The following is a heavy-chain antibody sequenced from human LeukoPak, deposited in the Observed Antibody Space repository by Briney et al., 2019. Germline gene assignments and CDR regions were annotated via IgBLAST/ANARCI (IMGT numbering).Heavy chain of an antibody. J-gene: IGHJ4*02. Sequence: ALVKASCKASGFTFTSSAVQWVRQARGQRLEWIGWIVVGSGNTNYAQKFQERVTITRDMSTSTAYMELSSLRSEDTAVYYCAAPAAAGYFDYWGQGTLVTVSS. CDR2: IVVGSGNT. V-gene: IGHV1-58*01. CDR3: AAPAAAGYFDY. D-gene: IGHD6-13*01. CDR1: GFTFTSSA.